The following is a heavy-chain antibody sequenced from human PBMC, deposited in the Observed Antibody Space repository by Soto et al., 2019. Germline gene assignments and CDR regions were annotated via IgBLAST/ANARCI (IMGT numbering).Heavy chain of an antibody. CDR1: GYSFTSYW. Sequence: LGESLKISCKGSGYSFTSYWIGWVRQMPGKGLEWMGIIYPGDSDIRYSPSFEAHVTISADKSTSTAFLQWSSLKASDTAMYYCATAYVYDFENSNYYRDAFDIWGQGTLVTVSS. J-gene: IGHJ3*02. V-gene: IGHV5-51*01. D-gene: IGHD3-22*01. CDR3: ATAYVYDFENSNYYRDAFDI. CDR2: IYPGDSDI.